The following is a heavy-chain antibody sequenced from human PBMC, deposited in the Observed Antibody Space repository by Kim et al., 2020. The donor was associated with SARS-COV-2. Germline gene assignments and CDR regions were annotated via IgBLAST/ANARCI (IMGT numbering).Heavy chain of an antibody. CDR3: ARARGGRGWFDP. V-gene: IGHV1-2*02. D-gene: IGHD3-16*01. Sequence: NYAQKFQGRVTMTRDTSISTAYMELSRLRSDDTAVYYCARARGGRGWFDPWGQGTLVTVSS. J-gene: IGHJ5*02.